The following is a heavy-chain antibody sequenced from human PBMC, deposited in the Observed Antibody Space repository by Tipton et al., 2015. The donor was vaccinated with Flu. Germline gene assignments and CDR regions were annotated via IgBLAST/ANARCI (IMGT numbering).Heavy chain of an antibody. CDR1: GFSFSSYY. D-gene: IGHD3-10*01. CDR3: ARRGIGHTGDNCDH. Sequence: GSLRLSCEGYGFSFSSYYMNWVRLVPGGGLEWVSSISSIASYTYYADSVRGRFTISRHDTNSAVSLQMTNLRADDTGVYFCARRGIGHTGDNCDHWGQGVLVTVSS. J-gene: IGHJ4*02. V-gene: IGHV3-21*01. CDR2: ISSIASYT.